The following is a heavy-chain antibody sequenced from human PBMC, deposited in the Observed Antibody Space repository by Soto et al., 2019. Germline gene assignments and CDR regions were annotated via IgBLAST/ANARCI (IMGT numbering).Heavy chain of an antibody. CDR1: GFPFSTYW. V-gene: IGHV3-74*01. CDR2: INAVGSGT. J-gene: IGHJ5*02. CDR3: AILSLGFDA. D-gene: IGHD3-16*01. Sequence: PGGSLRLSCAASGFPFSTYWMHWVRQAPGEGLVWVPRINAVGSGTTYADSVKGRFTVSRDNANNMLYLQMNSLRAEDTAVYYCAILSLGFDACREGTLVTAS.